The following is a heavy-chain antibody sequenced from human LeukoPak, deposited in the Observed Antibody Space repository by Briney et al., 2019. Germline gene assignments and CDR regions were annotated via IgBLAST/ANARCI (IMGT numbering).Heavy chain of an antibody. CDR2: INPNSGGT. D-gene: IGHD3-16*02. J-gene: IGHJ6*03. Sequence: ASVKVSCKASGYTFTGYDMHWVRQAPGQGLEWMGGINPNSGGTNYAQKVQGRVTMTRDTSNSTAYLDLNSLRSDGAAVYYCARDREITFVGVIAYYYYYMDVWGKGTTVTVSS. CDR3: ARDREITFVGVIAYYYYYMDV. V-gene: IGHV1-2*02. CDR1: GYTFTGYD.